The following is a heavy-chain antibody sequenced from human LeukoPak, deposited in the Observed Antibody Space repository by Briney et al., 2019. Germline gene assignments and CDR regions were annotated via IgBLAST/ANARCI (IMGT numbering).Heavy chain of an antibody. D-gene: IGHD3-10*01. Sequence: TPSETLSLTCTVSGGSISSGGYYWSWIRQHPGKGLEWIGYIYYSGSTYYNPSLKSLVTISVDTSKNQFSLKLSPVTAADTAVYDCARDRITMVRARSFYGMDVWGQGTTVTVSS. J-gene: IGHJ6*02. V-gene: IGHV4-31*01. CDR2: IYYSGST. CDR1: GGSISSGGYY. CDR3: ARDRITMVRARSFYGMDV.